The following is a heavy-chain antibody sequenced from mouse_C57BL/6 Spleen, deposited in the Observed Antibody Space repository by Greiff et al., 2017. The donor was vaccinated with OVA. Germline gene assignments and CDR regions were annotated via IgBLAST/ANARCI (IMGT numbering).Heavy chain of an antibody. CDR3: ARRPEYYAMDY. CDR1: GYTFTSYW. J-gene: IGHJ4*01. CDR2: IDPSDSYT. Sequence: VQLQQPGAELVMPGASVKLSCKASGYTFTSYWMHWVKQRPGQGLEWIGEIDPSDSYTNYNQKFKGKSTLTVDKSSSTAYMQLSSLTSEDSAVYYCARRPEYYAMDYWGQGTSVTVSS. V-gene: IGHV1-69*01.